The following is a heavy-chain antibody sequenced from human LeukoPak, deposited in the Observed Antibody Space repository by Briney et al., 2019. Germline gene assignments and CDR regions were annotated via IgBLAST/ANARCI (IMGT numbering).Heavy chain of an antibody. Sequence: PSETLSLTCAVSGDSISSSSYFWRWIRQPPGKGLEWIGSIPYSGSASYNQSLKSRVIISIDTSKNQLSLEVRSVTAADTAVYYCARPARDGDYYYWGQGTLVTVSS. J-gene: IGHJ4*02. V-gene: IGHV4-39*01. D-gene: IGHD2/OR15-2a*01. CDR2: IPYSGSA. CDR1: GDSISSSSYF. CDR3: ARPARDGDYYY.